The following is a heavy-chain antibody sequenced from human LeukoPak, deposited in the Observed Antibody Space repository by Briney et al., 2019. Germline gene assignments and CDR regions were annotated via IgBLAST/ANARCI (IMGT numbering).Heavy chain of an antibody. J-gene: IGHJ6*02. V-gene: IGHV3-21*01. Sequence: GGSLRLSCAASGFTFSSYSMNWVRQAPGKGLEWVSSISSGSTYMYYADSVKGRFTISRDNAKNSLYLQMNSLRAEDTAVYYCAREDGTVLDVWGQGTTVTVSS. CDR3: AREDGTVLDV. CDR2: ISSGSTYM. CDR1: GFTFSSYS. D-gene: IGHD3-10*01.